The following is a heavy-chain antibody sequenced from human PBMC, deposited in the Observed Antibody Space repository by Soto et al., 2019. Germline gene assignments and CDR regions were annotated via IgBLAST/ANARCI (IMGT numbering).Heavy chain of an antibody. CDR3: ASLGVRYSYGFDY. V-gene: IGHV3-48*01. CDR1: GFPFSNYS. Sequence: GGSLRLSCGASGFPFSNYSMNWVRQAPGKGLEWVSYIRSSSGTKYYADAVKGRFTISRDNSKNTLYLQMNSLRAEDTAVYYCASLGVRYSYGFDYWGQGTLVTVSS. J-gene: IGHJ4*02. D-gene: IGHD5-18*01. CDR2: IRSSSGTK.